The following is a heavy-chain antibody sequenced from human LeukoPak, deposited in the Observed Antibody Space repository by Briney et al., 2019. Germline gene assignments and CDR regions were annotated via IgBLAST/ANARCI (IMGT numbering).Heavy chain of an antibody. D-gene: IGHD2-2*01. CDR3: ATDRGTSCYDY. J-gene: IGHJ4*02. CDR2: INPSGGSA. CDR1: GYTFSSYC. V-gene: IGHV1-46*01. Sequence: ASVKVSCKASGYTFSSYCVHWVRQAPGQGLQWMGIINPSGGSASYAQKFQGRVTMTTDTSTSTVYMELSSLRPEDTAVYYCATDRGTSCYDYWGQGTLVTVSS.